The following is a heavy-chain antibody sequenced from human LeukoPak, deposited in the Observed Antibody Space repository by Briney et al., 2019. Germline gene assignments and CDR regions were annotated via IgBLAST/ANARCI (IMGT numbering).Heavy chain of an antibody. D-gene: IGHD5-18*01. CDR3: ANDLGWIQLNLG. CDR2: ISGNGATT. V-gene: IGHV3-23*01. J-gene: IGHJ4*02. Sequence: PGGSLRLSSAAPGFSFSNYGMNWVCQALGKRLEWVSGISGNGATTYYADSVKGRFTISRDNSRNPVYLQMNSLRAKDTAVYYCANDLGWIQLNLGRGQGTLVTVSS. CDR1: GFSFSNYG.